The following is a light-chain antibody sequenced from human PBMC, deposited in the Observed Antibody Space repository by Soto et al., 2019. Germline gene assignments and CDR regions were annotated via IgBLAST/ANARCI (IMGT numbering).Light chain of an antibody. J-gene: IGKJ5*01. CDR3: QQSYSTPPIT. CDR1: QSISSY. CDR2: AAY. V-gene: IGKV1-39*01. Sequence: DIKMTQSASSLSASVGDRVTITCRASQSISSYLNWYQQNPGKDPKLLIYAAYSLQSGALSRFSGSGSGTDFTLTISSLQPEEYAAYYCQQSYSTPPITFGRGTRLEIK.